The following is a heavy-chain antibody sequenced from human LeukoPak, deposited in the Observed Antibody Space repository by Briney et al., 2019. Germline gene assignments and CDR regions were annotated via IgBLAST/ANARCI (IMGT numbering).Heavy chain of an antibody. J-gene: IGHJ4*02. Sequence: GGSLRLSCAASGFTFSSYAMSWVRQAPGKGLEWVSAISGSGGSTYYADSVKGRFTISRDNSKNTLYLQMNSLRAEDTAVYYCAKFYRFCSGGSCYTSYCFDYWGQGTLVTVSS. CDR3: AKFYRFCSGGSCYTSYCFDY. V-gene: IGHV3-23*01. CDR1: GFTFSSYA. CDR2: ISGSGGST. D-gene: IGHD2-15*01.